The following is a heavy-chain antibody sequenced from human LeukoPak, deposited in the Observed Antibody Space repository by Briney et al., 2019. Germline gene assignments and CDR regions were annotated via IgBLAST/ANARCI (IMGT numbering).Heavy chain of an antibody. D-gene: IGHD2-15*01. CDR2: IYYSGST. Sequence: SETLSLTCTVSGGSISSSSYYWGWIRQPPGKGLGWIGSIYYSGSTYYNPSLKSRVTISVDASKNQFSLKLSSVTAADTAVYYCARHMSDRGGYYYYYMDVWGKGTTVTVSS. V-gene: IGHV4-39*07. CDR3: ARHMSDRGGYYYYYMDV. CDR1: GGSISSSSYY. J-gene: IGHJ6*03.